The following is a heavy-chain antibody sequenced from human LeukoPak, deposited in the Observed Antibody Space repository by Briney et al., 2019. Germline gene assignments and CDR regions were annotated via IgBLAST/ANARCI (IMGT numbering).Heavy chain of an antibody. D-gene: IGHD4-17*01. CDR1: GYSFTNNA. Sequence: GASVKVSCKAFGYSFTNNALYWVRQAPGQRLEWMGWINAGNGNTKYSQNFQGRVTITRDTSASTAYMELSSLRSEDTAVYYCARSADGDYVDYWGQGTLVTVSS. CDR3: ARSADGDYVDY. J-gene: IGHJ4*02. V-gene: IGHV1-3*01. CDR2: INAGNGNT.